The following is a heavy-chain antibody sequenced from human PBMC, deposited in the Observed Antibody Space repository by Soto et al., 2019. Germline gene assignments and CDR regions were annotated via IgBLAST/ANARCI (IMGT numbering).Heavy chain of an antibody. J-gene: IGHJ4*02. CDR1: GGSISSTNYF. V-gene: IGHV4-39*01. CDR2: IYYSGNT. CDR3: ARWAVSGSQRFEY. Sequence: QLQLQESGPGLVKPSETLSLTCTVSGGSISSTNYFWGWIRQPPGKGLEWIGNIYYSGNTYHNPSRKSRVTISVDTSKNQFSLKLNSVTAADTAVYYCARWAVSGSQRFEYWGQGTLVTVSS. D-gene: IGHD6-19*01.